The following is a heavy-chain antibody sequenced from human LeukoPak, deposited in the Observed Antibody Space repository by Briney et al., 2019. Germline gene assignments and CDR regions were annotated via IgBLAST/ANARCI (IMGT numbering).Heavy chain of an antibody. CDR1: GFIFSLYT. J-gene: IGHJ3*02. CDR3: ARGLRSRGSGNGAFDI. Sequence: PGGSLRLSCEASGFIFSLYTMNWVRQAPGKGLEWVSYITSSTNTFYADSVRGRFTISRDNAKNSLHLQMSSLRAEDTAVYYCARGLRSRGSGNGAFDIWGQGTMVTVSS. CDR2: ITSSTNT. V-gene: IGHV3-48*01. D-gene: IGHD3-10*01.